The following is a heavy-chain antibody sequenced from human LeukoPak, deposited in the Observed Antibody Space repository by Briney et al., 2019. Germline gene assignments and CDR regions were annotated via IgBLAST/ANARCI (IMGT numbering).Heavy chain of an antibody. CDR2: ISYSGST. Sequence: SETLSLTCTVSGGSISSYYWSWIRQPPGKGLEWIGYISYSGSTDYNPSLKSRVTISIDTSKNQFSLKLSSVTAADTAVYYCARLEAGGKLAPFDYWGQGTLVTVSS. CDR3: ARLEAGGKLAPFDY. CDR1: GGSISSYY. J-gene: IGHJ4*02. V-gene: IGHV4-59*08. D-gene: IGHD6-6*01.